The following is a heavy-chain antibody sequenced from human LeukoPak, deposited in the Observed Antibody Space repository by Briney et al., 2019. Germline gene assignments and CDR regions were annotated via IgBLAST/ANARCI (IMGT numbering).Heavy chain of an antibody. CDR3: ARNPREDKLQAYYFDY. V-gene: IGHV3-48*04. CDR2: ISSSSSTI. Sequence: PGGSLRLSCAASGFTFSSYSMNWVRQAPGKGLEWVSYISSSSSTIYYADSVKGRFTISRDNAKNSLYLQMNSLRAEDTAVYYRARNPREDKLQAYYFDYWGQGTLVTVSS. D-gene: IGHD2-15*01. CDR1: GFTFSSYS. J-gene: IGHJ4*02.